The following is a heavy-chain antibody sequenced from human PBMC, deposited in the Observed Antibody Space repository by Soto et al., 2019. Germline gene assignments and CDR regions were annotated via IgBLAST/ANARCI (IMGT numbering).Heavy chain of an antibody. CDR3: ARGHSSSPNWFDP. V-gene: IGHV3-7*03. CDR2: IDQDGSAK. Sequence: GGSLRLSCAASGFTFSSYAMHWVRQAPGKGLEWVASIDQDGSAKYYVDSVKGRFTISKDNAKNSVYLQMNSLRAEDTAVYYCARGHSSSPNWFDPWGQGTLVTVSS. CDR1: GFTFSSYA. J-gene: IGHJ5*02. D-gene: IGHD6-6*01.